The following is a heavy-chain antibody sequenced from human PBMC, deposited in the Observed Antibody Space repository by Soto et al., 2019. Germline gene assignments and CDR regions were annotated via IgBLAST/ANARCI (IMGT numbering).Heavy chain of an antibody. D-gene: IGHD6-6*01. V-gene: IGHV1-8*02. J-gene: IGHJ6*03. CDR3: ARTYSSSWTNDPMSYYYYYMDV. CDR1: GGTFSSYA. CDR2: MNPNSGNT. Sequence: VEVSCKASGGTFSSYAIGWVRQPTGQGLEWMGWMNPNSGNTGYAQKFQGRVTMTRNTSISTAYMELSSLRSEDTAVYYCARTYSSSWTNDPMSYYYYYMDVWGKGTTVTVSS.